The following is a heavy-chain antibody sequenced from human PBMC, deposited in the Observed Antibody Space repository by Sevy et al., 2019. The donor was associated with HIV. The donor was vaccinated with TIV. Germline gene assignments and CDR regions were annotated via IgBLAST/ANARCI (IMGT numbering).Heavy chain of an antibody. CDR1: GFTFSSYW. CDR3: ASWMTAGTFYYYYGMDV. D-gene: IGHD6-13*01. CDR2: IKQDGSEK. V-gene: IGHV3-7*01. J-gene: IGHJ6*02. Sequence: GGSLRLSCAASGFTFSSYWMSWVRQAPGKGLEWVANIKQDGSEKYYVDSVKGRFTISRDNAKNYLYLQMNSLRAEDTAVYYCASWMTAGTFYYYYGMDVWGQGTTVTVSS.